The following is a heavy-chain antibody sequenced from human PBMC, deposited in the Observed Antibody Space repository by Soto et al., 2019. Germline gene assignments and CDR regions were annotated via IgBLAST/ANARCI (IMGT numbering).Heavy chain of an antibody. CDR2: IYNSGNT. V-gene: IGHV4-61*01. J-gene: IGHJ4*02. Sequence: QVQLQESGPGLVKPSETLSLTCTVSGDSLNSGHYYWNWIRQPPGKRLEWIGYIYNSGNTNYNPYLKSRVSMSVDTSKNQFSLRLTSVTAADTAVYFCARRLPPADWGQGIMVSVSP. CDR3: ARRLPPAD. CDR1: GDSLNSGHYY.